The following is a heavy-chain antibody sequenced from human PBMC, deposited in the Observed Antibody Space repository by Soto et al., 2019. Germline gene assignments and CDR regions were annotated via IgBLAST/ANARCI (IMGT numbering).Heavy chain of an antibody. D-gene: IGHD1-26*01. J-gene: IGHJ6*02. CDR2: IYYSGST. Sequence: SETLSLTCTVSGGSISSYYCSWIRQPPGKGLEWIGYIYYSGSTNYNPSLKSRVTISVDTSKNQFSLKLSSVTAADTAVYYCARDPGSSALRAYYYYGMDVWGQGTTVTVSS. CDR3: ARDPGSSALRAYYYYGMDV. V-gene: IGHV4-59*01. CDR1: GGSISSYY.